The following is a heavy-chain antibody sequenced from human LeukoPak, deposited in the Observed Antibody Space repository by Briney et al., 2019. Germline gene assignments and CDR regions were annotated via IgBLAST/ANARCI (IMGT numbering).Heavy chain of an antibody. CDR1: GFTFDDYA. V-gene: IGHV3-9*01. CDR2: ISWNSGSI. CDR3: AKGAYYYDSSGYSH. D-gene: IGHD3-22*01. J-gene: IGHJ4*02. Sequence: PGGSLRLSCAASGFTFDDYAMHWVRQAPGKGLEWVSGISWNSGSIGYADSVKGRFTISRDNAKNSLYLQMNSLRAEDTALYYCAKGAYYYDSSGYSHWGQGTLVTVSS.